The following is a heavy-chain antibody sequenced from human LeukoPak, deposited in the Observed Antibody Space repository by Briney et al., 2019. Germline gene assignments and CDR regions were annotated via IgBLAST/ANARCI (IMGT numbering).Heavy chain of an antibody. Sequence: GGSLRLSWAASGFTVSSNYMSCGRQTPRKGLERGSGIYSGGSTYYADSVKGRFTISRDNSKNTLYLQMHTLRAEDTAVYYCARETGIVGATWSYFDYWGQGTLVTVSP. J-gene: IGHJ4*02. CDR1: GFTVSSNY. V-gene: IGHV3-66*02. CDR2: IYSGGST. CDR3: ARETGIVGATWSYFDY. D-gene: IGHD1-26*01.